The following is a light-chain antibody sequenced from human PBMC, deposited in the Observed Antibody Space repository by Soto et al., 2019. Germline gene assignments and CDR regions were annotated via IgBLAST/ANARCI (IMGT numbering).Light chain of an antibody. V-gene: IGLV2-14*01. CDR1: SSDVGGYNY. Sequence: QSALTQPASVSGSPGQSITISCTGTSSDVGGYNYVSWYQHHPGNAPKLMIYEVSNRPSGVSNRFSGSKSGNTASLTISGLQAEDEADYYCNSYTSTSALAVFGGGTKLTVL. CDR2: EVS. J-gene: IGLJ2*01. CDR3: NSYTSTSALAV.